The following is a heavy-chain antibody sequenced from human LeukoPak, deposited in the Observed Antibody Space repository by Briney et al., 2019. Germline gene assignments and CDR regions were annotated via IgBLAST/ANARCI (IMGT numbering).Heavy chain of an antibody. Sequence: GGSLRLSCAASGFTFSSYSMNWVRQAPGKGLEWVSSISSSSSYIYYADSVKGRFTISRDNAKNSLYLQMNSLRAEDTAVYYCAKGRGWMVRGEIDYWGQGTLVTVSS. CDR2: ISSSSSYI. CDR3: AKGRGWMVRGEIDY. V-gene: IGHV3-21*01. D-gene: IGHD3-10*01. CDR1: GFTFSSYS. J-gene: IGHJ4*02.